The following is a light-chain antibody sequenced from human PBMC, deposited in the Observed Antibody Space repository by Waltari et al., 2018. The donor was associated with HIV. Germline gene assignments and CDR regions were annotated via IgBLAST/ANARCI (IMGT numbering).Light chain of an antibody. Sequence: NFMLTQPHSVSESPGKTVTISCTRGSGSIGSSYVQWYQQLPGSAPTTVINEVDQRPDGFLDRFSGSLDGLSNAAAPPIPGLKKEEEVYYSGHSSESTGLVYGGGTKRAV. J-gene: IGLJ2*01. CDR3: HSSESTGLV. V-gene: IGLV6-57*03. CDR1: SGSIGSSY. CDR2: EVD.